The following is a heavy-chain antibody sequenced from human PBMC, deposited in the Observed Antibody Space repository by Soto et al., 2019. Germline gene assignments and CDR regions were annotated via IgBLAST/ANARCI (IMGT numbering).Heavy chain of an antibody. CDR2: IYYSGST. J-gene: IGHJ4*02. D-gene: IGHD4-17*01. V-gene: IGHV4-59*01. Sequence: PSETLSLTCTVSGGSISSYYWSWIRQPPGKGLEWIGYIYYSGSTIYNPSLKSRVTISVDTSENQFSLNLRSVTAADTAVYYCARADYKRDPFDFWGQGTLVTVAS. CDR1: GGSISSYY. CDR3: ARADYKRDPFDF.